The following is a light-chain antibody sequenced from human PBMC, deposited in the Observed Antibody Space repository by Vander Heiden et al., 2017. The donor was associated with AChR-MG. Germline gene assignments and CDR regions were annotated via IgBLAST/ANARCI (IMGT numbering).Light chain of an antibody. Sequence: DIQMTQSPSTLSASVGDRITITCRASQDINSWLAWYQQKPGKAPELLIYKASSLQDEAPSRFSGGGSGTEFTLTISSLQPDDFATFYCQQEHTFPFTFGHRTQVDIK. CDR3: QQEHTFPFT. V-gene: IGKV1-5*03. J-gene: IGKJ3*01. CDR1: QDINSW. CDR2: KAS.